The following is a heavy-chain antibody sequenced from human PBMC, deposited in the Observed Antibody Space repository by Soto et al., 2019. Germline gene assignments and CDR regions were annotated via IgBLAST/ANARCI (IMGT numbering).Heavy chain of an antibody. J-gene: IGHJ6*02. D-gene: IGHD3-3*01. CDR2: IYPGDSDT. CDR1: GYSFTSYW. CDR3: ARVKAAGWNYYYYYGMDV. V-gene: IGHV5-51*01. Sequence: GESLKISCKGSGYSFTSYWIGWVRQMPGKGLEWMGIIYPGDSDTRYSPSFQGQVTISADKSISTAYLQWSSLKASDTAMYYCARVKAAGWNYYYYYGMDVWGQGTTVTVSS.